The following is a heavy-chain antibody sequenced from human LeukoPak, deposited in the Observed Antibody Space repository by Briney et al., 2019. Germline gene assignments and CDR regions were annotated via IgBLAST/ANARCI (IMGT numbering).Heavy chain of an antibody. V-gene: IGHV3-30*18. CDR1: GFTFSSYG. J-gene: IGHJ4*02. Sequence: GGSLRLSCAASGFTFSSYGMHWVRQAPGKGLEWVAVISYGGSNKYYADSVKGRFTISRDNSKNTLYLRMNSLRAEDTAVYYCANPSGGAYSSGWYGFDYWGQGTLVTVSS. CDR3: ANPSGGAYSSGWYGFDY. CDR2: ISYGGSNK. D-gene: IGHD6-19*01.